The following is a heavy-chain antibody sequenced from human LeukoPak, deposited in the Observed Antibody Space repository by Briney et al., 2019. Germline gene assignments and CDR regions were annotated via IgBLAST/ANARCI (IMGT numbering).Heavy chain of an antibody. Sequence: PSETLSLTCTVSGGSISSGDYYWSWIRQPPGKGLEWIGYIYYSGSTYYNPSLKSRVTISVDTSKNQFSLKLSSVTAADTAVYYCAREEVMITFGGVIDVGYIDYWGQGTLVTVSS. CDR1: GGSISSGDYY. CDR2: IYYSGST. CDR3: AREEVMITFGGVIDVGYIDY. D-gene: IGHD3-16*02. V-gene: IGHV4-30-4*01. J-gene: IGHJ4*02.